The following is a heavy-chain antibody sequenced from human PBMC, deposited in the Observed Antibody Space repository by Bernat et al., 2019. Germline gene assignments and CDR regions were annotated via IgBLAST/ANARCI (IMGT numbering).Heavy chain of an antibody. Sequence: QVQLQESGPGLVKPSQTLSLTCTVSGDSISSGDYYWSWIRQPPGKGLEWIGYIYYSGSTYYNPSLKSRVTISVDTSKNQFSLKLSSVTAADTAVYYCAREPLSSVVVIIGAFDIWGQGTMVTVSS. CDR2: IYYSGST. CDR3: AREPLSSVVVIIGAFDI. D-gene: IGHD3-22*01. CDR1: GDSISSGDYY. J-gene: IGHJ3*02. V-gene: IGHV4-30-4*01.